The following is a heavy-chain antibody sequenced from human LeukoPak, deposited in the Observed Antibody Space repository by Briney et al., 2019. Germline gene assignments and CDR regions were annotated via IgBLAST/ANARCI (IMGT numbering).Heavy chain of an antibody. Sequence: ASVKVSCKASGGTFSSYAISWVRQAPGQGLEWMGGIIPIFGTANYAQKFQGRVTITADESTSTAYMELSSLRSEDTAVYYCARLNCSGGSCYRSYYYYGMDVWGQGTTVTVSS. J-gene: IGHJ6*02. CDR2: IIPIFGTA. D-gene: IGHD2-15*01. V-gene: IGHV1-69*13. CDR3: ARLNCSGGSCYRSYYYYGMDV. CDR1: GGTFSSYA.